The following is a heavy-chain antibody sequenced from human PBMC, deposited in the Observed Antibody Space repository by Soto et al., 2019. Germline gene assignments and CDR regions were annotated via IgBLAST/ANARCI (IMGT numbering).Heavy chain of an antibody. CDR2: TRNKANSYTT. J-gene: IGHJ4*02. CDR1: GFTFSDHY. Sequence: GGSLRLSCAASGFTFSDHYMDWVRQAPGKGLEWVGRTRNKANSYTTEYAASVKGRFTISRDDSKNSLYLQMNSLKTEDTAVYYCARTVGVAFDYWGQGTLVTVSS. CDR3: ARTVGVAFDY. V-gene: IGHV3-72*01. D-gene: IGHD1-26*01.